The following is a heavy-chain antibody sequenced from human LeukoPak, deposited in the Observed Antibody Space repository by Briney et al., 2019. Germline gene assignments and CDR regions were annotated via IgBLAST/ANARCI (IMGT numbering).Heavy chain of an antibody. J-gene: IGHJ4*02. CDR1: GFTFSSYS. D-gene: IGHD3-10*01. Sequence: LGGSLRLSCAASGFTFSSYSMNWVRQAPGKGLEWVSSISSSSSYIYYADSVKGRFTISRDNAKNSLYLQMNSLRAEDTAVYYCARAMDYYGSGSYSYYFDYWGQGTLVTVSS. V-gene: IGHV3-21*01. CDR2: ISSSSSYI. CDR3: ARAMDYYGSGSYSYYFDY.